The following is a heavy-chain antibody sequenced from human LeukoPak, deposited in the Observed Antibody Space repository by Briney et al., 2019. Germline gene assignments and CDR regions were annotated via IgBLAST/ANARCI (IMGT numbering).Heavy chain of an antibody. CDR2: ISSSGSTI. D-gene: IGHD6-19*01. CDR3: ARDRSSGWALDY. V-gene: IGHV3-48*03. Sequence: GGSLRLSCAASGFTFSSYEMNWVRQAPGKGLEGVSYISSSGSTIYYADSVKGRFTISRDSAKNSLYLQMNSLRAEDTAVYYCARDRSSGWALDYWGQGTLVTVSS. J-gene: IGHJ4*02. CDR1: GFTFSSYE.